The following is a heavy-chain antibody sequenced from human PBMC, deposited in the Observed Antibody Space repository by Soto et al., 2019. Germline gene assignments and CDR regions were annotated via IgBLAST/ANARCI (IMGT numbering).Heavy chain of an antibody. D-gene: IGHD5-18*01. CDR2: IYYSGST. J-gene: IGHJ6*02. Sequence: PSETLSLTCTVSGGSISSGDYYWSWIRQPPGKGLEWIGYIYYSGSTYYNPSLKSRVTISVDTSKNQFSLKLSSVTAADTAVYYCARESRRGYSYGSYYYGMDVWGQGTTVTVSS. CDR1: GGSISSGDYY. V-gene: IGHV4-30-4*01. CDR3: ARESRRGYSYGSYYYGMDV.